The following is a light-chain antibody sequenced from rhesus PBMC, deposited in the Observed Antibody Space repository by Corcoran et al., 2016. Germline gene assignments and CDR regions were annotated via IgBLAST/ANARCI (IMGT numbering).Light chain of an antibody. CDR1: QGISSW. J-gene: IGKJ2*01. Sequence: DIQMTQSPSSLSASVGDTVTITCRASQGISSWLAWYQQKPGKAPKLLINKTFSLQSGVPSRFSGSGSGTDFTLTISSLQSKDFANYYCQQFTSRPYSFGQGTKVEIK. CDR3: QQFTSRPYS. V-gene: IGKV1-22*01. CDR2: KTF.